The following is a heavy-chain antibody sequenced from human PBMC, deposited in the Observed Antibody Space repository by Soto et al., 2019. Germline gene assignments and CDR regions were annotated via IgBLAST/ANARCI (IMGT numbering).Heavy chain of an antibody. V-gene: IGHV3-48*01. CDR2: ISSSSSTI. J-gene: IGHJ3*02. Sequence: EVQLVESGGGLVQPGGSLRLSCAASGFTFSSYSMNWVRQAPGKGLEWVSYISSSSSTIYYADSVKGRFTISRDNAKNSLYLQMNSLRAEDTAVYYCARDLESFDAFDIWGQGTMVTVS. CDR3: ARDLESFDAFDI. CDR1: GFTFSSYS.